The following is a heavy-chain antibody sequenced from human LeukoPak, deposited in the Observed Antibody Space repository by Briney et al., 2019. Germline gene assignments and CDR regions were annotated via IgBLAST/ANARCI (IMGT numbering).Heavy chain of an antibody. CDR1: GGTFSSYA. Sequence: GASVKVSCKASGGTFSSYAISWVRQAPGQGLEWMGGIIPIFGTANYAQKFQGRVTITADKSTSTAYMELSSLRSEDTAVYYCARDNSIKRVYGSFSSFDYWGQGTLVTVSS. CDR2: IIPIFGTA. V-gene: IGHV1-69*06. CDR3: ARDNSIKRVYGSFSSFDY. D-gene: IGHD3-10*01. J-gene: IGHJ4*02.